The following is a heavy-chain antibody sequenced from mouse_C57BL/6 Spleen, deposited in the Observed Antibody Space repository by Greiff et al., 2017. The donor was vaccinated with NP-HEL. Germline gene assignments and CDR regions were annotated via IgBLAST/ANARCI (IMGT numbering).Heavy chain of an antibody. D-gene: IGHD1-1*01. CDR1: GFTFSDYY. CDR2: INYDGSST. V-gene: IGHV5-16*01. Sequence: EVKLVESEGGLVQPGSSMKLSCTASGFTFSDYYMAWVRQVPEKGLEWVANINYDGSSTYYLDSLKSRFIISRDNAKNILYLQMSSLKSEDTATYYCARVGHYYYGSSSWYFDVWGTGTTVTVSS. J-gene: IGHJ1*03. CDR3: ARVGHYYYGSSSWYFDV.